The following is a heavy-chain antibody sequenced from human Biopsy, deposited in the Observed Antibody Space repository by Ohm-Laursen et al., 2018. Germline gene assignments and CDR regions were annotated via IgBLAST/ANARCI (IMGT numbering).Heavy chain of an antibody. Sequence: SVKVSCKASGYNFDIYPLFWVRQAPGQGFEWMGGIVPLFETTDSAQKFQGRVTITADRSTTTAYIELSGLTSGDTAIYYCAKAGQTSGEYVVPRHFGSWGQGTRVTVSS. J-gene: IGHJ4*02. CDR3: AKAGQTSGEYVVPRHFGS. CDR1: GYNFDIYP. CDR2: IVPLFETT. D-gene: IGHD2-15*01. V-gene: IGHV1-69*06.